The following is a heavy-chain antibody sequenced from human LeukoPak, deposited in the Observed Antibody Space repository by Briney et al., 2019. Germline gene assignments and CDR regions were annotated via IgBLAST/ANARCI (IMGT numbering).Heavy chain of an antibody. Sequence: PGGSLRLSCAASGFTFSSFGMHWVRQAPGSGLEWVAVISYDGSLKYYADSVKGRFTISRDNSKNMLYLQMNSLRAEDTAVYHCAKCKSEKLCSSDWAVDYWGQGTLVTVSP. CDR2: ISYDGSLK. V-gene: IGHV3-30*18. J-gene: IGHJ4*02. CDR1: GFTFSSFG. CDR3: AKCKSEKLCSSDWAVDY. D-gene: IGHD6-19*01.